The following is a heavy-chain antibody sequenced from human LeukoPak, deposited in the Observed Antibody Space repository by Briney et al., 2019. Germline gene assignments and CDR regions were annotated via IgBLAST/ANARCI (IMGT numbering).Heavy chain of an antibody. CDR2: ISYDGGNK. CDR1: GFTFSSYA. J-gene: IGHJ6*04. Sequence: GGSLRLSCAASGFTFSSYAMHWVRQAPGKGLEWVAVISYDGGNKYYADSVKGRFTISRDNSKNTLYLQMNSLRAEDTAVYYCARDPYYDYVWGSYRSYYYYGMDVWGKGTTVTVSS. V-gene: IGHV3-30*04. D-gene: IGHD3-16*02. CDR3: ARDPYYDYVWGSYRSYYYYGMDV.